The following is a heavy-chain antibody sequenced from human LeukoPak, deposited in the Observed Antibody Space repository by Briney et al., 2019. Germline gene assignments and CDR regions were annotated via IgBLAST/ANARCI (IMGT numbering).Heavy chain of an antibody. CDR3: ARVVLGISIGYFDY. Sequence: SETLSLTCTVSSGSISSYYWSWIRQPPGKGLEWIGYIYYSGSTNYNPSLKSRVTISVDTSKNQFSLKLSSVTAADTAVYYCARVVLGISIGYFDYWGQGTLVTVSS. CDR1: SGSISSYY. D-gene: IGHD2-21*01. CDR2: IYYSGST. J-gene: IGHJ4*02. V-gene: IGHV4-59*01.